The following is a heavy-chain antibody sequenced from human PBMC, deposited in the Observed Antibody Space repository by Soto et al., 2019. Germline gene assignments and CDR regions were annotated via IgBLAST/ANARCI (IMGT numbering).Heavy chain of an antibody. J-gene: IGHJ4*02. CDR2: VRHTGET. Sequence: LSLTSSFSGTXVSRHCGGWIRHTQGNGLEFIGHVRHTGETTDSPSLKSRIVLSIDTSHNLFSLKLFSINAGDTDVYFSARLAYDSVWNSYYFDLWGKVPLVPVSS. CDR1: GTXVSRHC. CDR3: ARLAYDSVWNSYYFDL. V-gene: IGHV4-59*02. D-gene: IGHD1-7*01.